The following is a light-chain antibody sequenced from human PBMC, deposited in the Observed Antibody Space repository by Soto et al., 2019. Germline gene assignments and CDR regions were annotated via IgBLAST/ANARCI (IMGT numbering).Light chain of an antibody. Sequence: EIVLTQSPATLSLSPGERATLSCRASQSVGGFLAWYQQRSGQTPRLLIYDASKRAPGIPARFSGSGSGTDFTLTISSLEPEDFAVYYGQHRSNWLGTFGPGTKVDIK. V-gene: IGKV3-11*01. CDR1: QSVGGF. CDR3: QHRSNWLGT. J-gene: IGKJ3*01. CDR2: DAS.